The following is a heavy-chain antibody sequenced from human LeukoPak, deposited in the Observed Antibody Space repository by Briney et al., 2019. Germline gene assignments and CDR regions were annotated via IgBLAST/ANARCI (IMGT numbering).Heavy chain of an antibody. Sequence: SETLSLTCAVYGGSFSGYYWSWIRQPPGKGLEWIGYIYYSGSTNYNPSLKSRVTISVDTSKNQFSLKLSSVTAADTAVYYCASFPRDAFDIWGQGTMVTVSS. CDR3: ASFPRDAFDI. CDR2: IYYSGST. V-gene: IGHV4-59*01. D-gene: IGHD2/OR15-2a*01. J-gene: IGHJ3*02. CDR1: GGSFSGYY.